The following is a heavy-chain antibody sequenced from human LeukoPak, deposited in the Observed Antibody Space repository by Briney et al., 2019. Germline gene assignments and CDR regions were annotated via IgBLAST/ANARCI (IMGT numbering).Heavy chain of an antibody. V-gene: IGHV3-21*01. J-gene: IGHJ4*02. CDR3: AKVPVAAAAGTYFDY. D-gene: IGHD6-13*01. CDR2: ISSSSSYI. CDR1: GFTFSSYS. Sequence: GGSLRLSCAASGFTFSSYSMNWVRQAPGKGLEWVSSISSSSSYIYYADSVKGRFTISRDNAKNSLYLQMNSLRAEDTAVYYCAKVPVAAAAGTYFDYWGQGTLVTVSS.